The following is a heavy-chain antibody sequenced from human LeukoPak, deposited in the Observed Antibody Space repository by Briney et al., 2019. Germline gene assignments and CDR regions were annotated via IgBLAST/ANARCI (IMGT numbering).Heavy chain of an antibody. CDR3: TRDLTDHYSIDY. Sequence: PGGSLRLSCAASGFTFSYYGIHWVRQAPGKGLEWVAFISNNGRNKDYADSVKGRFTISRDNSKNTLYLRVNSLRPDDTAVYYCTRDLTDHYSIDYWGQGTLVTVSS. CDR2: ISNNGRNK. CDR1: GFTFSYYG. V-gene: IGHV3-30*03. J-gene: IGHJ4*02. D-gene: IGHD3-10*01.